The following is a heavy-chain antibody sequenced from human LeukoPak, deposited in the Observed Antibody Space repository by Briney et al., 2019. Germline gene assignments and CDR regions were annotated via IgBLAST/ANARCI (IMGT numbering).Heavy chain of an antibody. J-gene: IGHJ6*02. D-gene: IGHD3-16*01. V-gene: IGHV4-59*01. CDR1: GGSISSYY. CDR2: IYYSGST. CDR3: AGLGDEYYYYGMDV. Sequence: SETLSLTCTVSGGSISSYYWSWIRQPPGKGLEWIGCIYYSGSTNYNPSLKSRVTISVDTSKNQFSLKLSSVTAADTAVYYCAGLGDEYYYYGMDVWGQGTTVTVSS.